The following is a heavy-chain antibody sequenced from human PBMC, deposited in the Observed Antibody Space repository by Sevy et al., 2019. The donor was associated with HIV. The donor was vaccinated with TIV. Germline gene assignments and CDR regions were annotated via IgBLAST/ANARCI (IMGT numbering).Heavy chain of an antibody. J-gene: IGHJ5*01. V-gene: IGHV3-23*01. Sequence: GGSLRLSCTAFGFPFDTFALNWVRQAPGKGLEWVSTIGRGPENIHYADSVKGRFTISRDNSRNTVYLQLNNLRAEDTAMYYCGSWVKAHFDSRGQGTPVTVSS. CDR3: GSWVKAHFDS. CDR2: IGRGPENI. CDR1: GFPFDTFA. D-gene: IGHD2-21*01.